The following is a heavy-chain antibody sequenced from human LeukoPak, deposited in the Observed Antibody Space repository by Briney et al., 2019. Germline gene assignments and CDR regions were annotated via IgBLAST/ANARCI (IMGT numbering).Heavy chain of an antibody. CDR2: ISYDGSNK. CDR3: ARQADLLRHFDSLLSGTDFDY. D-gene: IGHD3-9*01. V-gene: IGHV3-30*03. J-gene: IGHJ4*02. Sequence: PGRSLRLSCAASGFTFSSYGMHWVRQAPGKGLEWVAVISYDGSNKYYADSVKGRFTLSRDNSENTLYLQMSSLKASDTAVYYCARQADLLRHFDSLLSGTDFDYWGQGTLVTVSS. CDR1: GFTFSSYG.